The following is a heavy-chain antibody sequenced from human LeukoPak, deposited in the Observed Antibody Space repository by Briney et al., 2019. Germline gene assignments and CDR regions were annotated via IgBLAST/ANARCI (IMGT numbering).Heavy chain of an antibody. Sequence: SETLSLTCTVSGGSISSYYWSWIRQPAGKGLEWIGRIYTSGSTNYNTSLKSRVTMSVDTSKNQFSLKLSSVTAADTAVYYCARDSSSWYGYYYYYMDVWGKGTTVTVSS. CDR1: GGSISSYY. CDR3: ARDSSSWYGYYYYYMDV. J-gene: IGHJ6*03. V-gene: IGHV4-4*07. CDR2: IYTSGST. D-gene: IGHD6-13*01.